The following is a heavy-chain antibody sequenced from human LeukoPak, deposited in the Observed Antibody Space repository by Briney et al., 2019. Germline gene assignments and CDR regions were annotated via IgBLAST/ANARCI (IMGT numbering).Heavy chain of an antibody. V-gene: IGHV3-20*04. CDR2: INWNGCST. D-gene: IGHD6-25*01. J-gene: IGHJ4*02. CDR1: GFTFDDYG. Sequence: GWSLRLSCAASGFTFDDYGMSWVRQAPGKGLEGVAGINWNGCSTGYADSVKGRFTISKDNAKNSLYLQMNSLSVEDTALYYCARARSTQAATSYFDYWGQGTLVTVSS. CDR3: ARARSTQAATSYFDY.